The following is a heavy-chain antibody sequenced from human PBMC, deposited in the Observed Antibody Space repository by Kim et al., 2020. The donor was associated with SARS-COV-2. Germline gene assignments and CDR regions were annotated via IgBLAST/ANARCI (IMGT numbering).Heavy chain of an antibody. J-gene: IGHJ6*03. CDR1: GFTFSSYA. Sequence: GGSLRLSCAASGFTFSSYAMSWVRQAPGKGLEWVSAISGSGGSTYYADSVKGRFTISRDNSKNTLYLQMNSLRAEDTAVYYCAKKGKIYYYYYMDVWGKGTTVTVSS. CDR3: AKKGKIYYYYYMDV. CDR2: ISGSGGST. V-gene: IGHV3-23*01.